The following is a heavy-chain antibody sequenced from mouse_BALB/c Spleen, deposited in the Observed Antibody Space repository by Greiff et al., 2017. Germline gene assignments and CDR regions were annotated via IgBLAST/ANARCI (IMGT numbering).Heavy chain of an antibody. CDR1: GFTFTDYY. V-gene: IGHV7-3*02. CDR3: AREGDYDAMDY. Sequence: EVKLVESGGGLVQPGGSLRLSCATSGFTFTDYYMSWVRQPPGKALEWLGFIRNKANGYTTEYSASVKGRFTISRDNSQSILYLQMNTLRAEDSATYYCAREGDYDAMDYWGQGTSVTVSS. CDR2: IRNKANGYTT. J-gene: IGHJ4*01.